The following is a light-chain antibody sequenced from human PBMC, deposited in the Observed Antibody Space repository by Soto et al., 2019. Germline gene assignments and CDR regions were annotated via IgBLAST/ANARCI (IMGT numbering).Light chain of an antibody. J-gene: IGLJ3*02. V-gene: IGLV3-21*01. CDR2: YDN. CDR3: QEWDSSSGHVV. Sequence: SYELTQPPSVSVAPGQTARITCGGNNVGTKSVNWYQQKPGQAPVLVIFYDNDRPSGIPERFSGSNSGNTATLTISRVEAGYEADYSCQEWDSSSGHVVFGGGTKLTVL. CDR1: NVGTKS.